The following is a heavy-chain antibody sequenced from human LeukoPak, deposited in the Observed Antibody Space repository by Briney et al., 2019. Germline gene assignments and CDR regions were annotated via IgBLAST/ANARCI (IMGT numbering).Heavy chain of an antibody. CDR2: IYYSGST. CDR3: ARHYYDNSGFLSYFDY. V-gene: IGHV4-39*01. D-gene: IGHD3-22*01. CDR1: GGSIRTNDYY. J-gene: IGHJ4*02. Sequence: SETLSLTCTASGGSIRTNDYYWGWIRQPPGKGLEWIGNIYYSGSTYYNPSLRSRVTVSVDTSKNQFSLKLSSVTAADTAVYHCARHYYDNSGFLSYFDYWGQGTLVTVSS.